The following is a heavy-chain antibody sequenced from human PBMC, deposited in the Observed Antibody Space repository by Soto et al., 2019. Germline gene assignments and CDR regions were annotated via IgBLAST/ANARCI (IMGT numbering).Heavy chain of an antibody. Sequence: QVQLVQSGAEVKKPGASVKVSCKASGYTFTSYGISWVRQAPGQGLEWMGCISAYNGNTNYAQKLQGRVHMTTDTATSTAYMEMRSLRYDATAVYYCARDRVGATTDAFDIWGQGTMVSVSS. D-gene: IGHD1-26*01. CDR2: ISAYNGNT. J-gene: IGHJ3*02. CDR1: GYTFTSYG. CDR3: ARDRVGATTDAFDI. V-gene: IGHV1-18*04.